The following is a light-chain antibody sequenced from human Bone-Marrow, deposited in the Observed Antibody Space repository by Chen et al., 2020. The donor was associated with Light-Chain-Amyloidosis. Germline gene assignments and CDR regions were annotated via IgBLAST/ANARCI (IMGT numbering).Light chain of an antibody. CDR1: NIGSTS. CDR2: DDR. CDR3: QVWDRSSDRPV. Sequence: SYVLTQPSSVSVAPGQRATIACGGNNIGSTSVHWYQQTPGQAPLLVGYDDRDRPSGIPERLSGSNAGNSATLTSSRVEAGDEADYYCQVWDRSSDRPVFGGGTKLTVL. J-gene: IGLJ3*02. V-gene: IGLV3-21*02.